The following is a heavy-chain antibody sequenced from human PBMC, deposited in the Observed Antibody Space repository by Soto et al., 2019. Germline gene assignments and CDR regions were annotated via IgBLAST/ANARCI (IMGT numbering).Heavy chain of an antibody. V-gene: IGHV1-2*02. Sequence: ASVKVSCKASGYTFTGYYMHWVRQAPGRGLEWMGWINPNSGGTNYAQKFQGRVTMTRDTSISTAYMELSRLRSDDTAVYYCARDIEYSSSPSPYWGQGTLVTVSS. CDR3: ARDIEYSSSPSPY. CDR1: GYTFTGYY. CDR2: INPNSGGT. D-gene: IGHD6-6*01. J-gene: IGHJ4*02.